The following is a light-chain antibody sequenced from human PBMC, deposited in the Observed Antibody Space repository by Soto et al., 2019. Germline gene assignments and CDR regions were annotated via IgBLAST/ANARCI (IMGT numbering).Light chain of an antibody. Sequence: QYVFTQTHSLSGSPGQTITISHSRSTGNIGSAIVQWYPQVPGTAPTHLISMNSQRPSGVPDRFSGSKSGTSASLVITGIRTEDEADYYCVAWNANLISRVFGGGPKVTV. J-gene: IGLJ3*02. CDR3: VAWNANLISRV. CDR2: MNS. CDR1: TGNIGSAI. V-gene: IGLV1-47*01.